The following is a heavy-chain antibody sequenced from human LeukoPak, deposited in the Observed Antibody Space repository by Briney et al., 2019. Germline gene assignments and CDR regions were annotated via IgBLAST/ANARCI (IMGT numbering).Heavy chain of an antibody. CDR2: IYNSGSK. J-gene: IGHJ3*02. D-gene: IGHD2-15*01. Sequence: GSLRLSCSASEFTLSNNCRSWVRQASGKGLEWVSVIYNSGSKYYAGAVKRLFTTSREKSTNTMHPQMNSMTAEDMAVYYCVRQDWRYCSGGSCLTGAFDSWGQGTMVTASS. CDR3: VRQDWRYCSGGSCLTGAFDS. CDR1: EFTLSNNC. V-gene: IGHV3-66*04.